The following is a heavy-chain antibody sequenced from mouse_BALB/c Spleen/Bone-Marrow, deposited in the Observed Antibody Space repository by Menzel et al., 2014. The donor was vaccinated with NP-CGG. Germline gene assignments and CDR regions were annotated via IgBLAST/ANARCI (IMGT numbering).Heavy chain of an antibody. CDR2: ISGGGSYT. J-gene: IGHJ3*01. V-gene: IGHV5-9-2*01. CDR3: ARHAYYDQTEVSFVY. CDR1: GFTFSSYG. D-gene: IGHD2-4*01. Sequence: EVNLVDSGGNLVKSGGSLKLSCAASGFTFSSYGMSWVRQTPEKRLEWVATISGGGSYTFYPDSVKGRFTISRDNAKNNLYLQLSSLRSEDTALYYCARHAYYDQTEVSFVYWGQGTLVTVSA.